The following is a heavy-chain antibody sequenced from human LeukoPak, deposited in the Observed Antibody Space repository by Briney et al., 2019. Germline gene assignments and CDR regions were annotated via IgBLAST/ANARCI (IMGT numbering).Heavy chain of an antibody. Sequence: SETLSLTCAVSGYSISSGYYWGWIRQPPGKGLEWIGSIYHSGSTYYNPSLKSRATISVDTSKNQFSLKLSSVTAADTAVYYCARSVGAGFDYWGQGTLVTVSS. CDR2: IYHSGST. V-gene: IGHV4-38-2*01. J-gene: IGHJ4*02. D-gene: IGHD1-26*01. CDR3: ARSVGAGFDY. CDR1: GYSISSGYY.